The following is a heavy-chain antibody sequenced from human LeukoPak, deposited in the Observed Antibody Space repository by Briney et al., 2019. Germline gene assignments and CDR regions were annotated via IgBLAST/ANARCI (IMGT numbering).Heavy chain of an antibody. Sequence: GGSLRLSCAASGFTFNTYTMNWVRQAPGQGLEWVSSISSGTSYIYYADSVKGRFTISRDNAKNSLYLQMNSLRAEDTAVYYCASIKAGGNFDYWGQGTLVTVSS. D-gene: IGHD3-16*01. CDR1: GFTFNTYT. CDR2: ISSGTSYI. V-gene: IGHV3-21*01. CDR3: ASIKAGGNFDY. J-gene: IGHJ4*02.